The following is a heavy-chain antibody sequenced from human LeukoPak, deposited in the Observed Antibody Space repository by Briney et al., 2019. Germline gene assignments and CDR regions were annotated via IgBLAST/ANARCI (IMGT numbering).Heavy chain of an antibody. CDR3: ARAHDRGYYYGFDY. D-gene: IGHD3-22*01. V-gene: IGHV3-66*01. CDR2: IYSGGNT. J-gene: IGHJ4*02. Sequence: GGSLRLTCAASGFTVSSNYMSWVRQAPGKGLEWVSVIYSGGNTYYADSVQGRFTMSRENPKNTLYLQMNSLRAEDTAVYYCARAHDRGYYYGFDYWGQGTLVTVFS. CDR1: GFTVSSNY.